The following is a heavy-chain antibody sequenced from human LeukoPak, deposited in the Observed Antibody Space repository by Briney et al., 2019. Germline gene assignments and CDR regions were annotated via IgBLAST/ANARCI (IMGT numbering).Heavy chain of an antibody. CDR3: ARVGAITVGWFDP. J-gene: IGHJ5*02. Sequence: SETLSLTCTVSGYSISSGYYWGWIRQPPGKGLEWIGSIYHSGSTYYNPSLKSRVTISVDTSKNQFSLKLSSVTAADTAVYYCARVGAITVGWFDPWGQGTLVAVSS. CDR1: GYSISSGYY. CDR2: IYHSGST. V-gene: IGHV4-38-2*02. D-gene: IGHD1-26*01.